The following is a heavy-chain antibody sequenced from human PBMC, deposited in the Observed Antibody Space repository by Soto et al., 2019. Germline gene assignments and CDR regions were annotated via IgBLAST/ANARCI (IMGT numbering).Heavy chain of an antibody. D-gene: IGHD3-22*01. V-gene: IGHV3-21*06. CDR1: GFTFNKYS. J-gene: IGHJ4*02. CDR3: ARDLMPNDRGLGDLDY. CDR2: ITSKTGDQ. Sequence: EVRLVESGGGLVKPGGSLRLSCAASGFTFNKYSMNWVRQAPGKGLEWVSSITSKTGDQYYADSVKGRFIISRDNTKNSLSLQVTSRRDEDTAVYYCARDLMPNDRGLGDLDYWGQGTLGNVSS.